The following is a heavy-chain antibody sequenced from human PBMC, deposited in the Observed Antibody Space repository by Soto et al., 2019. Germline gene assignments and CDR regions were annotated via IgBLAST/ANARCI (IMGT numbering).Heavy chain of an antibody. CDR2: IYHSGST. CDR1: GGSISSSNW. V-gene: IGHV4-4*02. D-gene: IGHD6-13*01. CDR3: AREVAAAGTSWFDP. Sequence: PSETLSLTCAVSGGSISSSNWWSWVRQPPGKGLEWIGEIYHSGSTNYNPSLKSRVTISVDKSKNQFSLKLSSVTAADTAVYYCAREVAAAGTSWFDPWGQGTLVTVSS. J-gene: IGHJ5*02.